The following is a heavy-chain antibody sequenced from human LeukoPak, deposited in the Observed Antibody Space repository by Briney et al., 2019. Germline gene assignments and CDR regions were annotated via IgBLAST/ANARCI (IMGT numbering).Heavy chain of an antibody. CDR3: AKAPHSGEGYFDY. D-gene: IGHD3-10*01. Sequence: PGGSLRLSCAASGFTFSNYGMHWVRQAPGKGLDWVTFIRYDGSNTYYADSVKGRFTISRDNSKNTLYPQMNSLRAEDTAVYYCAKAPHSGEGYFDYWGQGTLVTVSS. J-gene: IGHJ4*02. CDR2: IRYDGSNT. V-gene: IGHV3-30*02. CDR1: GFTFSNYG.